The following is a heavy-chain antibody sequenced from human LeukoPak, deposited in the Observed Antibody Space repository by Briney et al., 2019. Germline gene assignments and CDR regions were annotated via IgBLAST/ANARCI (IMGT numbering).Heavy chain of an antibody. CDR2: INEDGSKK. CDR1: GFTFSNYW. J-gene: IGHJ4*02. D-gene: IGHD6-19*01. V-gene: IGHV3-7*03. CDR3: AKDHLPGIVVADRGY. Sequence: PGGSLRLSCAVSGFTFSNYWMSWVRQAPGKGLEWVAEINEDGSKKYYVDSVKGRFTISRDNSKNTLYLQINSLRAEDTAVYYCAKDHLPGIVVADRGYWGQGTLVTVSS.